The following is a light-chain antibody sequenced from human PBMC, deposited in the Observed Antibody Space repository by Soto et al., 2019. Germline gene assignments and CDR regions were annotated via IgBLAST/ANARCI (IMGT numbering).Light chain of an antibody. J-gene: IGKJ1*01. CDR2: DAS. Sequence: DIQMTQSPSTLSASVGVRVTITCRASQSISSWLAWYQQKPGKAPKLLIYDASSLESGVPSRFSGSGSGTEFPLTLSSLQPDDFATYYCQQYNSFWTCGQGTKVEIK. CDR1: QSISSW. CDR3: QQYNSFWT. V-gene: IGKV1-5*01.